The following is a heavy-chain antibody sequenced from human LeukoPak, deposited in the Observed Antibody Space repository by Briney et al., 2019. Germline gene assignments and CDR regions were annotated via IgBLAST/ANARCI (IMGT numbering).Heavy chain of an antibody. D-gene: IGHD3-16*02. CDR1: GFTFSSYS. CDR2: ISSSSSYI. J-gene: IGHJ5*02. CDR3: ASDGSYDYVWGSYRHNCFDP. Sequence: GGSLRLSCAASGFTFSSYSMNWVRQAPGKGLEWVSSISSSSSYIYYADSVKGRFTISRDNAKNSLYLQMNSLRAEDTAVYYCASDGSYDYVWGSYRHNCFDPWGQGTLVTVSS. V-gene: IGHV3-21*01.